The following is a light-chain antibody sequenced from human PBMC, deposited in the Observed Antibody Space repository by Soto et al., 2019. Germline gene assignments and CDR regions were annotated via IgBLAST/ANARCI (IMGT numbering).Light chain of an antibody. Sequence: IQLTQSPSSLSASVGDRVTITCRASPAIASFLAWYQKKPGTDPELLIYGASTLQSGVPSRFSGSRSGTDYNLTIARLQTEDCATYYCQQLNGSTWTFGQGTKVDIK. CDR1: PAIASF. V-gene: IGKV1-9*01. CDR2: GAS. J-gene: IGKJ1*01. CDR3: QQLNGSTWT.